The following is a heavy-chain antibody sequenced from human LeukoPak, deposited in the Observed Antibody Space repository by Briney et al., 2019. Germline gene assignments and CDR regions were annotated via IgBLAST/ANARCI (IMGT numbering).Heavy chain of an antibody. J-gene: IGHJ6*04. Sequence: ASVKVSCKASGGTFSSYAISWVRQAPGQGLEWMGGIIPIFGTANYAQKFQGRVTITADESTSTAYMELSSLSSEDTAVYYCVVGATPVDVWGKGTTVTVSS. D-gene: IGHD1-26*01. CDR2: IIPIFGTA. CDR1: GGTFSSYA. CDR3: VVGATPVDV. V-gene: IGHV1-69*13.